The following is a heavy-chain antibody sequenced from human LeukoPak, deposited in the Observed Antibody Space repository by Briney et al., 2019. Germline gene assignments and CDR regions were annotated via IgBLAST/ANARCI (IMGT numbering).Heavy chain of an antibody. V-gene: IGHV4-30-4*01. CDR1: GGSISSGDYY. CDR3: ARGGYDILTGYRPFDY. D-gene: IGHD3-9*01. CDR2: IYYSGST. J-gene: IGHJ4*02. Sequence: KSSETLSLTCTVSGGSISSGDYYWGWIRQPPGKGLEWIGYIYYSGSTYYNPSLKSRVTISVDTSKNQFSLKLSSVTAADTAVYYCARGGYDILTGYRPFDYWGQGTLVTVSS.